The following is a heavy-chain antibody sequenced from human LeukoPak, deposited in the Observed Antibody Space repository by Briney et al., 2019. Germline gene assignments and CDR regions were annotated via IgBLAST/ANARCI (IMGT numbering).Heavy chain of an antibody. CDR3: ARLTGGYYFDY. D-gene: IGHD7-27*01. CDR1: GFTVSINY. J-gene: IGHJ4*02. Sequence: GGSLRLSCAASGFTVSINYMSWVRQAPGKGLEWVSVIYSGGNTYYADSXKGRFTISRDNSKNTLYLQMNSLRAEDTAVYYCARLTGGYYFDYWGQGTLVTVSS. V-gene: IGHV3-53*01. CDR2: IYSGGNT.